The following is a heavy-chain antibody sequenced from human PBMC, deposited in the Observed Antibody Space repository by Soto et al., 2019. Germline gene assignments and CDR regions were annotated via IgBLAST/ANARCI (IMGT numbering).Heavy chain of an antibody. V-gene: IGHV1-69*08. J-gene: IGHJ5*02. CDR1: GGTFSSYT. CDR2: IIPILGIA. D-gene: IGHD3-10*01. CDR3: ARDPPYYGSGSYRWFDP. Sequence: QVQLVQSGAEVKKPGSSVKVSCKASGGTFSSYTISWVRQAPGQGLEWMGRIIPILGIANYAQKFQGRVTSTADESTSTAYIELSSLRSEDTAVYYCARDPPYYGSGSYRWFDPWGQGTLVTVSS.